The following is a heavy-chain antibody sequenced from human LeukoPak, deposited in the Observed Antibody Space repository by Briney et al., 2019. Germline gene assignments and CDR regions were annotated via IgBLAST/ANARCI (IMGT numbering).Heavy chain of an antibody. D-gene: IGHD6-13*01. CDR1: GFTFSSYA. Sequence: PGGSLRLSCAASGFTFSSYAMNWVRQAPGKGLEWVSSISSSSSYIYYADSVKGRFTISRDNAKNSLYLQMNSLRAEDTAVYYCARDWPTIAAAGTIPEYFQHWGQGTLVTVSS. CDR2: ISSSSSYI. CDR3: ARDWPTIAAAGTIPEYFQH. J-gene: IGHJ1*01. V-gene: IGHV3-21*01.